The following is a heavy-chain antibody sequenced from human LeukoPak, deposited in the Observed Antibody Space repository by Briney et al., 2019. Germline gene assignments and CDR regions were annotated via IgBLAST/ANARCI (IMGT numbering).Heavy chain of an antibody. CDR1: GLSVSKKY. J-gene: IGHJ4*02. CDR3: ATRPVGYDLPYFDY. Sequence: GGSLRLSCAASGLSVSKKYMSWVRQAPGKGLEWVSVIYVGGSTYYADSVRGRFTISRDNSKNTLYLQMNSLRVDDTAVYYCATRPVGYDLPYFDYWGQGTLVTVSS. V-gene: IGHV3-66*01. CDR2: IYVGGST. D-gene: IGHD5-12*01.